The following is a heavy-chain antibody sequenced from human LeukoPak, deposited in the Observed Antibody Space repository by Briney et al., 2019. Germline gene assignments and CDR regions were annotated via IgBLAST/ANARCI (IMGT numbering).Heavy chain of an antibody. CDR1: GFTFSGYA. Sequence: GGSLRLSCAASGFTFSGYAMSWVRQAPGKGLEWVSAISGSGGSTYYADSVKGRFTISRDNSKNTLYLQMNSLRAEDTAVYYCAKAHRRGIAVAGSDYFDYWGQGTLVTVSS. D-gene: IGHD6-19*01. J-gene: IGHJ4*02. V-gene: IGHV3-23*01. CDR2: ISGSGGST. CDR3: AKAHRRGIAVAGSDYFDY.